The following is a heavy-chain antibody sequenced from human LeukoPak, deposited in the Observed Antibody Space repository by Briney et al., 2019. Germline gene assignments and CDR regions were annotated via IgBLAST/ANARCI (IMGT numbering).Heavy chain of an antibody. CDR3: AIQPLYCSSTSCYWAYYYYGMDV. J-gene: IGHJ6*02. V-gene: IGHV3-7*01. CDR1: GFTFSSYW. Sequence: GGSLRLSCAASGFTFSSYWMSWVRQAPGKGLEWVANIKQDGSEKYYVDSVKGRFTISRDNAKNSLYLQMNSLRAEDTAVYYCAIQPLYCSSTSCYWAYYYYGMDVWGQRTTVTVSS. D-gene: IGHD2-2*01. CDR2: IKQDGSEK.